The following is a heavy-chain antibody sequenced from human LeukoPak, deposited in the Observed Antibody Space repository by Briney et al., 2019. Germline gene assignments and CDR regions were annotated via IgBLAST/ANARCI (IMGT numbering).Heavy chain of an antibody. J-gene: IGHJ4*02. CDR3: ARGGNRYCSGGSCYMFDY. D-gene: IGHD2-15*01. V-gene: IGHV3-13*01. Sequence: GGSLRLSCAASGFTFSSYDMHWVRQATGRSLEWVSAIGTAGDTYYPGSVKDRFTISRENAKNTLYLQMNSLRAGDTAVYYCARGGNRYCSGGSCYMFDYWGQGTLVTVSS. CDR2: IGTAGDT. CDR1: GFTFSSYD.